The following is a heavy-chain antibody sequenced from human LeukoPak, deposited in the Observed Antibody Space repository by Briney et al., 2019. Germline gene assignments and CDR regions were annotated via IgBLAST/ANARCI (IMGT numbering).Heavy chain of an antibody. Sequence: SVKVSCKASGGTFSSYAISWVRQAPGQGLEWMGGINPIFGTANYAQKFQGRVTITADESTSTAYMELSSLRSEDTAVYYCARGDCSGGSCYSFLGSYWGQGTLVTVSS. J-gene: IGHJ4*02. CDR1: GGTFSSYA. V-gene: IGHV1-69*13. CDR3: ARGDCSGGSCYSFLGSY. CDR2: INPIFGTA. D-gene: IGHD2-15*01.